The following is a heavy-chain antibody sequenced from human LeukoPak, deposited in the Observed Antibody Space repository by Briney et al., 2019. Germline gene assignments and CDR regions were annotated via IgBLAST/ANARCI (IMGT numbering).Heavy chain of an antibody. Sequence: SQTLSLTCAISGDSVSSNSAAWNWIRQSPSRGLEWLGRTYYRSKWYNDYAVSVKSRITINPDTSQNQFSLQLNSVTPEDTAVYCCARDPVYSGSYYRQFDYWGQGTLVTVSS. V-gene: IGHV6-1*01. CDR3: ARDPVYSGSYYRQFDY. CDR2: TYYRSKWYN. CDR1: GDSVSSNSAA. J-gene: IGHJ4*02. D-gene: IGHD1-26*01.